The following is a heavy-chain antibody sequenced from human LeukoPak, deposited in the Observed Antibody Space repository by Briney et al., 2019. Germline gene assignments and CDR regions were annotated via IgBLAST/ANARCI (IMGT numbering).Heavy chain of an antibody. Sequence: GRSLRLSCAASGFTFSSYAMHWVRQAPGKGLEWVAVISYDGSNKYYADSVKGRFTISRDNSKNTLYLQMNSLRAEDTAVYYCARGGLLWFGESLRNYFDYWGQGTLVTVSS. CDR3: ARGGLLWFGESLRNYFDY. D-gene: IGHD3-10*01. V-gene: IGHV3-30-3*01. CDR1: GFTFSSYA. J-gene: IGHJ4*02. CDR2: ISYDGSNK.